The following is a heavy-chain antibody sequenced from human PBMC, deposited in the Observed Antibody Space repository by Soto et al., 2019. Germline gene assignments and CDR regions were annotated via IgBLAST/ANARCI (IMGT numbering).Heavy chain of an antibody. J-gene: IGHJ6*02. V-gene: IGHV1-18*01. CDR1: GYTFTSYG. Sequence: QVQLVQSGAEVKKPGASVKVSCKASGYTFTSYGISWVRQAPGQGLEWMGWISAYNGNTNYAQKLQGRVTMTPDTSTSTAYMELRSLRSDDTAVYYCARDSPKDYDFWSGYYTGQYNYYYYGMDVWGQGTTVTVSS. D-gene: IGHD3-3*01. CDR3: ARDSPKDYDFWSGYYTGQYNYYYYGMDV. CDR2: ISAYNGNT.